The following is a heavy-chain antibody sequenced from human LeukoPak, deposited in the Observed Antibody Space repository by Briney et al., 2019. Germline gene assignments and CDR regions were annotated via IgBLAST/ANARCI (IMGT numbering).Heavy chain of an antibody. Sequence: PGGSLRLSCAASGFTFSSYAMSWVRQAPGKGLEWVSVISGSGGTTYYADSVKGRFIISRDNSKNTLYLQMNSLGAEDTAVYYCARNIAGRRELDYWGQGTLVTVSS. V-gene: IGHV3-23*01. D-gene: IGHD6-6*01. CDR3: ARNIAGRRELDY. J-gene: IGHJ4*02. CDR1: GFTFSSYA. CDR2: ISGSGGTT.